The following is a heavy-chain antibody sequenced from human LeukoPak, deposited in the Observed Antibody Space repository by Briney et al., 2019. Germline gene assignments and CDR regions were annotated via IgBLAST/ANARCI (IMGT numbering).Heavy chain of an antibody. J-gene: IGHJ5*02. CDR1: GGSISSGSYY. D-gene: IGHD3-22*01. Sequence: SQTLSLTCTVSGGSISSGSYYWSWIRQPAGKGLEWIGRIYTSGSTNYNPSLKSRVTISVDTSKNQFSLKLSSVTAADMAVYYCARGRYYDSSGYFLPNNWFDPWGQGTLVTVSS. CDR2: IYTSGST. V-gene: IGHV4-61*02. CDR3: ARGRYYDSSGYFLPNNWFDP.